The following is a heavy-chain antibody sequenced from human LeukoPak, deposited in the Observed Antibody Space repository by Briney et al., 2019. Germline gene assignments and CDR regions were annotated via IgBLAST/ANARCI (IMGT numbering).Heavy chain of an antibody. CDR3: ARAQDYCSGSTCYGYFQY. J-gene: IGHJ1*01. V-gene: IGHV3-53*01. D-gene: IGHD2-15*01. CDR2: PYSGGSI. CDR1: GFTVSRNY. Sequence: PGGSLRLSCAASGFTVSRNYMSWVRQAPGKGLEWVSAPYSGGSISHADSVKGRFTVSSPSSKNTLYLQMNSLQAEDTAIYYCARAQDYCSGSTCYGYFQYWGQGTLVTVSS.